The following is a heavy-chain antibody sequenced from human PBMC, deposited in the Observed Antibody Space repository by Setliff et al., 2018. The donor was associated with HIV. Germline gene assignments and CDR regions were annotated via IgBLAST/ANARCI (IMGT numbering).Heavy chain of an antibody. J-gene: IGHJ4*02. CDR3: ARDRQGRRDGYNYLDYFDY. D-gene: IGHD5-12*01. Sequence: PSETLSLTCTVSGGSISSHYWSWIRQPPGKGLEWIGSIYYSGSTNYNPSLKSRVTISVDTSKNQFSLKLSSVTAADMAVYYCARDRQGRRDGYNYLDYFDYWGQGTLVTVSS. CDR2: IYYSGST. CDR1: GGSISSHY. V-gene: IGHV4-59*11.